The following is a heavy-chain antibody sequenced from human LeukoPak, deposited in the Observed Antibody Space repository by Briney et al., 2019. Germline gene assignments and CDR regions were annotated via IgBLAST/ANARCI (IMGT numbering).Heavy chain of an antibody. Sequence: SETLSLTCTVSGGSISSYYWSWIRQPPGKGLEWIGYIYYSGSTNYNPSLKSRVTISVDTSKNQFSLNLSSVTAADTAVYYCASATPTGTPDYWGQGTLVTVSS. D-gene: IGHD1-1*01. J-gene: IGHJ4*02. CDR1: GGSISSYY. V-gene: IGHV4-59*01. CDR2: IYYSGST. CDR3: ASATPTGTPDY.